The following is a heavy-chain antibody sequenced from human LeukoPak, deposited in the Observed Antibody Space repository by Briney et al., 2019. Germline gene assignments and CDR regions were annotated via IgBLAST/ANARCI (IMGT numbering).Heavy chain of an antibody. J-gene: IGHJ4*02. Sequence: ATVKISCKVSGYTFTDYYMHWVQQAPGKGLEWMGLVDPEDGETIYAEKFQGRVTITADTSTDTAYMELSSLRSEDTAVYYCARGRMVATGPLDYWGQGTLVTVSS. CDR1: GYTFTDYY. D-gene: IGHD5-12*01. CDR2: VDPEDGET. CDR3: ARGRMVATGPLDY. V-gene: IGHV1-69-2*01.